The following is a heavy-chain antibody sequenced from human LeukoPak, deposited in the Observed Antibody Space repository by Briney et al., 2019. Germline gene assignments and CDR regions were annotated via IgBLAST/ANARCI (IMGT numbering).Heavy chain of an antibody. V-gene: IGHV1-18*01. J-gene: IGHJ3*02. CDR1: GYSFTSDG. Sequence: GESLKISCKGSGYSFTSDGISWVRQPPGQGLEWMGWISAYNGNTNYAQKLQGRVTMTTDTSTSTAYMELRSLRSDDTAVYYCARDLSDCSGGSCYSRDDAFDIWGQGTMVTVS. CDR2: ISAYNGNT. CDR3: ARDLSDCSGGSCYSRDDAFDI. D-gene: IGHD2-15*01.